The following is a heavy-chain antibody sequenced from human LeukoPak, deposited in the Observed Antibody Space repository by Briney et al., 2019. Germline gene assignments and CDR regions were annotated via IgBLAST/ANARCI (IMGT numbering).Heavy chain of an antibody. V-gene: IGHV5-51*01. CDR3: ARPANPVTTGIFDY. Sequence: GESLKISCKGSGYSFTSYWIGWVRQMPGKGLEWRGIIYPGDSDTRYGPSFQGQVTISADKSISTAYLQWSSLKASDTAMYYCARPANPVTTGIFDYWGQGTLVTVSS. J-gene: IGHJ4*02. D-gene: IGHD4-17*01. CDR1: GYSFTSYW. CDR2: IYPGDSDT.